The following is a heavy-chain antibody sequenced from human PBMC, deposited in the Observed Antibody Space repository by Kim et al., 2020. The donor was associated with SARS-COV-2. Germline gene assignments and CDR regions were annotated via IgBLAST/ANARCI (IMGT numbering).Heavy chain of an antibody. CDR3: AREKSVVGDTGSFDI. D-gene: IGHD1-26*01. CDR1: GGTFSGYG. Sequence: SVKVSCKASGGTFSGYGIAWVRQAPGQGLVWMGRVFPMLGIGNNAQKFQGRVTITADKTTTTAYLELSTLRSEDTAVYYCAREKSVVGDTGSFDIWG. J-gene: IGHJ3*02. V-gene: IGHV1-69*04. CDR2: VFPMLGIG.